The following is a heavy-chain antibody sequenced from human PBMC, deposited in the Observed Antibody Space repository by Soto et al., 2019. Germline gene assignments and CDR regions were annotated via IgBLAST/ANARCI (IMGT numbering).Heavy chain of an antibody. J-gene: IGHJ5*02. CDR1: GYTFTSYG. V-gene: IGHV1-18*01. CDR3: ARGKDYYDSSGYYYWFDP. CDR2: ISAYNGNT. D-gene: IGHD3-22*01. Sequence: ASVKVSCKASGYTFTSYGISWVRQAPGQGLEWMGWISAYNGNTNYAQKLQGRVTMTTDTPTSTAYMELRSLRSDDTAVYYCARGKDYYDSSGYYYWFDPWGQGTLVTVSS.